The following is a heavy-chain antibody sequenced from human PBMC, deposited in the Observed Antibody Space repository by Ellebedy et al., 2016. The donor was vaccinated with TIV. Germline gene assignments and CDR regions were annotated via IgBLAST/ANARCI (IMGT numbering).Heavy chain of an antibody. CDR1: GYTLGRYG. J-gene: IGHJ4*02. CDR2: ISAYTGNT. D-gene: IGHD2-15*01. Sequence: ASVKVSCKASGYTLGRYGIGWVRQAPGQGLEWVGWISAYTGNTNYAKKFMGSVLLTTDTSTSTAYMDLRRVRSDDTAVYFCARFSGSFPDYWGQGTLVTVSS. CDR3: ARFSGSFPDY. V-gene: IGHV1-18*01.